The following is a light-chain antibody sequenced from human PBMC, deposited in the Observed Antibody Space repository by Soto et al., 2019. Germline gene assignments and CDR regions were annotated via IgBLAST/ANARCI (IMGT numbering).Light chain of an antibody. CDR3: AAWDDSLNGWV. Sequence: QAVVTQPPSASGTPGQTVAISCSGSNSNIGSNTVNWYQLFPGTAPKLLIYDNNQRPSGVPDRFSGSKSDTSASLAISGLLSEDESDYYCAAWDDSLNGWVFGGGTQLPS. CDR2: DNN. J-gene: IGLJ3*02. CDR1: NSNIGSNT. V-gene: IGLV1-44*01.